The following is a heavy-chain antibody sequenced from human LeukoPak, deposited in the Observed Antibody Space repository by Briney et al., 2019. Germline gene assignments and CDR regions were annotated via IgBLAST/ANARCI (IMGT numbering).Heavy chain of an antibody. Sequence: GESLKISCAASGFTFSDYYMSWIRQAPGKGLEWVSYISSSSSYTNYADSVKGRFTISRDNAKNSLYLQMNSLRAEDTAVYYCAREVIAAAGTCWFDPWGQGTLVTVSS. CDR2: ISSSSSYT. D-gene: IGHD6-13*01. J-gene: IGHJ5*02. CDR3: AREVIAAAGTCWFDP. CDR1: GFTFSDYY. V-gene: IGHV3-11*05.